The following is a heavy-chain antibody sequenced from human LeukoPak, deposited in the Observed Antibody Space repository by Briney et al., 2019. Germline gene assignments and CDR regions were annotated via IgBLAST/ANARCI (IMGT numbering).Heavy chain of an antibody. Sequence: GRSLRLSCAASGFTFDDYAMHWVRQAPGKGLEWVSGTSWNSGSIGYADSVKGRFTISRDNAKNSLYLQMNSLRAEDTALYYCAKDRLIAAAGGFFDYWGQGTLVTVSS. CDR2: TSWNSGSI. D-gene: IGHD6-13*01. V-gene: IGHV3-9*01. CDR1: GFTFDDYA. CDR3: AKDRLIAAAGGFFDY. J-gene: IGHJ4*02.